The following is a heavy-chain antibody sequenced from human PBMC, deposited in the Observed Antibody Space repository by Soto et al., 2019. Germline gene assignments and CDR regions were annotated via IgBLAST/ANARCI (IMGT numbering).Heavy chain of an antibody. J-gene: IGHJ6*02. V-gene: IGHV3-11*06. CDR2: ISSSSSYT. Sequence: GGSVRLSCAASGFTFSDYYMSWIRQAPGKGLEWVSYISSSSSYTNYADSVKGRFTISRDNAKNSLYLQMNSLRAEDTAVYYCARGIPRRPADYYYYYGMDVWGQGTTVTVSS. D-gene: IGHD2-2*02. CDR3: ARGIPRRPADYYYYYGMDV. CDR1: GFTFSDYY.